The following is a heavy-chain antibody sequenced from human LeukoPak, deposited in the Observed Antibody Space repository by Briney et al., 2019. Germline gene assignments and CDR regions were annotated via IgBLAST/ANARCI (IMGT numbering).Heavy chain of an antibody. CDR3: AEDYGGN. CDR2: IQYDGSNK. CDR1: GFTFRSYG. J-gene: IGHJ4*02. V-gene: IGHV3-30*02. Sequence: GGSLRPSCAASGFTFRSYGMHWVRQAPGKGLEWVTFIQYDGSNKYYADSVKGRFTVSRDNSKNTLYLQMSSLRAEDTAVYYCAEDYGGNLGQGTLVTVSS. D-gene: IGHD4-23*01.